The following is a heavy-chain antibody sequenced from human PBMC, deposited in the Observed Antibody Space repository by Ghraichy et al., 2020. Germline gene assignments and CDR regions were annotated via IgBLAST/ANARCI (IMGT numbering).Heavy chain of an antibody. Sequence: GGSLRLSCAASGFTFSSYAMSWVRQAPGKGLEWVSAISGSGGSTYYADSVKGRFTISRDNSKNTLYLQMNSLRAEDTAVYYCAKRYSSSSGYGMDVWGQGTTVTVSS. CDR3: AKRYSSSSGYGMDV. V-gene: IGHV3-23*01. CDR1: GFTFSSYA. J-gene: IGHJ6*02. D-gene: IGHD6-6*01. CDR2: ISGSGGST.